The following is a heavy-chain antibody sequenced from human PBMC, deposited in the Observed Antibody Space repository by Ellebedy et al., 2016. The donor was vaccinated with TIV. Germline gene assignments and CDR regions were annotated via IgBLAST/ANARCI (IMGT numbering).Heavy chain of an antibody. CDR1: GGSISSYY. Sequence: MPSETLSLTCTVSGGSISSYYWSWIRQPAGKGQEWIGRIYTSVSTNYNSSLKSRVTMSVDTSKNQFSVKLSSVTAADTAVYYCAREGSGSYARAFDYWGQGTLVTVSS. CDR3: AREGSGSYARAFDY. J-gene: IGHJ4*02. D-gene: IGHD1-26*01. V-gene: IGHV4-4*07. CDR2: IYTSVST.